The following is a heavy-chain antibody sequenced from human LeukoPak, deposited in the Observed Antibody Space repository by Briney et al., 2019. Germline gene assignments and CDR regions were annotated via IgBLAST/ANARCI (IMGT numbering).Heavy chain of an antibody. J-gene: IGHJ5*02. D-gene: IGHD3-22*01. CDR2: INHSGST. CDR1: GGSFSGYY. CDR3: ARALIVVVHNWFDP. Sequence: SETLSLTCAVYGGSFSGYYWSWIRQPPGKGLEWIGEINHSGSTNYNPSLKSRVTISVDTSKNQFSLKLSSVTAADTAVYYCARALIVVVHNWFDPWGQGTLVTVSS. V-gene: IGHV4-34*01.